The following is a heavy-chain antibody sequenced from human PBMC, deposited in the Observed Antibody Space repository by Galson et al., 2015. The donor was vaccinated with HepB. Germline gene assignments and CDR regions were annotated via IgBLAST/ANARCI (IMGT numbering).Heavy chain of an antibody. D-gene: IGHD3-10*01. Sequence: SVKVSCKASGYTFTNYYINWVRQAPGQGLEWMGVINPSLGTTTYAQKFQGGVTMTRDTSTSTVYMELSSLRSEDTAVYYCARVGVVVRGSIGLGGLDVWGQGTTVTVSS. CDR1: GYTFTNYY. CDR2: INPSLGTT. J-gene: IGHJ6*02. V-gene: IGHV1-46*01. CDR3: ARVGVVVRGSIGLGGLDV.